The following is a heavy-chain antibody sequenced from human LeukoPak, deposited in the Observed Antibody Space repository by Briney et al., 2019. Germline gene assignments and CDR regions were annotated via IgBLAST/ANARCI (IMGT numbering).Heavy chain of an antibody. CDR1: GFTFSTRT. D-gene: IGHD3-22*01. V-gene: IGHV3-23*01. J-gene: IGHJ4*02. CDR2: ISGSGGST. Sequence: PGGSLRLSCAASGFTFSTRTMNWVRQAPGKGLEWVSAISGSGGSTYYADSVKGRFTISRDNSKNTLYLQMNSLRAEDTAVYYCAKEDYYDSSGYGTFDYWGQGTLVTVSS. CDR3: AKEDYYDSSGYGTFDY.